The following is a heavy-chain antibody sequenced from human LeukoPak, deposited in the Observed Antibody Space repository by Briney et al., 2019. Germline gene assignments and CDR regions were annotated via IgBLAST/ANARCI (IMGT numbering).Heavy chain of an antibody. Sequence: GGSLRLSCAASGFTFSSSAMSWVRQTPSKGLEWLSSITGDGVTTYYVDSVKGRFTISRDNSKNILFLQMNSLRAEDSASYFCAKERRRVDTSMIRSYFFDSWGQGTPVTVSS. CDR3: AKERRRVDTSMIRSYFFDS. CDR1: GFTFSSSA. V-gene: IGHV3-23*01. D-gene: IGHD3-16*01. CDR2: ITGDGVTT. J-gene: IGHJ4*02.